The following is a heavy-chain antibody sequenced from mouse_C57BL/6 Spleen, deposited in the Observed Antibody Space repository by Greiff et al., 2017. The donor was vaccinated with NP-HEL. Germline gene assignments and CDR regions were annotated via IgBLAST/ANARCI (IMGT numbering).Heavy chain of an antibody. J-gene: IGHJ1*03. D-gene: IGHD1-1*01. Sequence: DVKLQESGPGLVKPSQSLSLTCSVTGYSITSGYYWNWIRQFPGNKLEWMGYISYDGSNNYNPSLKNRISITRDTSKNQFFLKLNSVTTEDTATYYCAGTTVVSWYFDVWGTGTTVTVSS. CDR2: ISYDGSN. CDR1: GYSITSGYY. V-gene: IGHV3-6*01. CDR3: AGTTVVSWYFDV.